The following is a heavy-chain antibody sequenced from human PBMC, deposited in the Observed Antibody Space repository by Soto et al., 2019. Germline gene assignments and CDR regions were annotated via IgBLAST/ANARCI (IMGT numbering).Heavy chain of an antibody. Sequence: QVQLQQWGAGLLKPSETLSLTCAVYGGSFSGYYWTWIRQPPGTGLEWIGEINHSGSTNYNPSLKSRVTISVDTSKNQFSLKLTSVTAADTAVYYCARHKITGLFEYWGQGTLVTVSS. D-gene: IGHD2-8*02. J-gene: IGHJ4*02. CDR2: INHSGST. V-gene: IGHV4-34*01. CDR3: ARHKITGLFEY. CDR1: GGSFSGYY.